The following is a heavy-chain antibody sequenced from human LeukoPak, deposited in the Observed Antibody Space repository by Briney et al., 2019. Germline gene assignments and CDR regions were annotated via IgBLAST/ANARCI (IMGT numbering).Heavy chain of an antibody. J-gene: IGHJ4*02. CDR1: GRTFSSYT. D-gene: IGHD3-22*01. CDR2: IIPILGIA. V-gene: IGHV1-69*02. CDR3: ASMSEYYDSSGYNY. Sequence: GPSVKVSCKASGRTFSSYTISWVRQAPGQGLEWMGRIIPILGIANYAQKFQGRVTITTDESTSTAYMELSSLRSEDTAVYYCASMSEYYDSSGYNYWGQGTLVTVSS.